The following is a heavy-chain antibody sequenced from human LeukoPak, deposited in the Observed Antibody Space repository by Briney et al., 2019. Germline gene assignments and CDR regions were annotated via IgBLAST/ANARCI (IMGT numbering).Heavy chain of an antibody. CDR2: ISSSGSTI. CDR1: GFTFSDYY. D-gene: IGHD3-3*01. CDR3: ARNYDFWSGYHLGKLDWGPTPRKVYYYGMDV. Sequence: AGGSLRLSCAASGFTFSDYYMSWIRQAPGKGLEWVSYISSSGSTIYYADSVKGRFTVSRDNAKNSLYLQMNSLRAEDTAVYYCARNYDFWSGYHLGKLDWGPTPRKVYYYGMDVWGQGTTVTVSS. V-gene: IGHV3-11*01. J-gene: IGHJ6*02.